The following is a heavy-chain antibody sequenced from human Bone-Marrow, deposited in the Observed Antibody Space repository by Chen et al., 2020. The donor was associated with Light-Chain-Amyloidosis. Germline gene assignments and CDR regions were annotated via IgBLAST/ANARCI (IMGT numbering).Heavy chain of an antibody. CDR2: IYPDDSDA. CDR3: ARRRDGYNVDY. J-gene: IGHJ4*02. Sequence: EVQLEQSGPEVKKPGESLKISCKGSGYTFPNYWIGWVRQMPGKGLEWMGVIYPDDSDARCRPSLEGQVTSSADKSITTAYLQWRSLKASDTAMYYCARRRDGYNVDYWGQGTLVTVSS. V-gene: IGHV5-51*01. CDR1: GYTFPNYW. D-gene: IGHD5-12*01.